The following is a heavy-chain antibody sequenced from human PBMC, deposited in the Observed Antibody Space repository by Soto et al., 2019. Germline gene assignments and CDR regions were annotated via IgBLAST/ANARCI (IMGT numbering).Heavy chain of an antibody. V-gene: IGHV4-59*01. J-gene: IGHJ6*03. CDR3: ARAEGVWFGESTFHHYSYSMDV. Sequence: SETLSLTCTVSGGSISSYYWSWIRQPPGKGLEWIGYIYYSGSTNYNPSLKSRVTISVDTSKNQFSLKLSSVTAADTAVYYCARAEGVWFGESTFHHYSYSMDVCGKGTAVTVSS. D-gene: IGHD3-10*01. CDR1: GGSISSYY. CDR2: IYYSGST.